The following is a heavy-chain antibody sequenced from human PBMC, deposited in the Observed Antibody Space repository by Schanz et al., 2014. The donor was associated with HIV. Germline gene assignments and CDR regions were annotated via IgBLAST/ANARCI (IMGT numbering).Heavy chain of an antibody. Sequence: QVQLVESGGGVVQPGRSLRLSCAGSGLTFSSYGMHWVRQAPGKGLEWVAVISYDGSNKYYADSVKGRFTISRDNSKNTLYLQMNSLRAEDTAVYYCARRDTGTLYYYYHYGMDVWGQGTTVTVSS. J-gene: IGHJ6*02. CDR3: ARRDTGTLYYYYHYGMDV. CDR1: GLTFSSYG. V-gene: IGHV3-30*03. CDR2: ISYDGSNK. D-gene: IGHD1-1*01.